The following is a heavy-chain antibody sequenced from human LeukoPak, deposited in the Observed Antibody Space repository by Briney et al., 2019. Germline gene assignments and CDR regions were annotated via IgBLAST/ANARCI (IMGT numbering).Heavy chain of an antibody. Sequence: GGSLRLSCAASGFTFSSYSMNWVRQAPGKGLEWVSYISSSSSTIYYADSVKGRFTISRDNAKNSLYLQMNSLRVEDTAAYYCASRSSVAGSGPGWGQGTLVTVSS. D-gene: IGHD6-13*01. V-gene: IGHV3-48*04. J-gene: IGHJ4*02. CDR1: GFTFSSYS. CDR3: ASRSSVAGSGPG. CDR2: ISSSSSTI.